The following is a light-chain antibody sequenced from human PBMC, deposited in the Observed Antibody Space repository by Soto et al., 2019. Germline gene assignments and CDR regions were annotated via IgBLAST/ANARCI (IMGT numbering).Light chain of an antibody. CDR1: QSISSN. CDR3: QQYNNWPGWA. J-gene: IGKJ1*01. CDR2: GAS. Sequence: IVMTQSPATLSVSPGERVTLSCRASQSISSNLAWYQQKPGQAPRLLIYGASTRATGIPARFSGSGSGTEFTLTISSLQSEDFAVYYCQQYNNWPGWAFGQGTKVEIK. V-gene: IGKV3-15*01.